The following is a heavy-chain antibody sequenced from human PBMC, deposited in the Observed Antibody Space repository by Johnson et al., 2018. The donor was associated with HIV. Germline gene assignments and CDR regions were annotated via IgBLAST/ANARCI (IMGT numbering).Heavy chain of an antibody. V-gene: IGHV3-30*04. Sequence: VQLVESGGGVVQPGKSLRLSCVASAFAFSSYAMHWVRQTPGKGLEWVAVISSDGSNKYFADSVKGRFIISRDNSKNTLYLQMNSLTTEDTAAYYCAGGGGCGGDCYSGFDAFDIWGQGTMVTVSS. CDR3: AGGGGCGGDCYSGFDAFDI. J-gene: IGHJ3*02. D-gene: IGHD2-21*01. CDR1: AFAFSSYA. CDR2: ISSDGSNK.